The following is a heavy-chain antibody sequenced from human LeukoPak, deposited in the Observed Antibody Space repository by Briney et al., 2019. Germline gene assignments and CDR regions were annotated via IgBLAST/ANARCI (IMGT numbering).Heavy chain of an antibody. CDR1: GGTFSSYA. CDR3: ARGSLSAGNYYYMDV. V-gene: IGHV1-69*05. CDR2: IIPIFGTA. J-gene: IGHJ6*03. D-gene: IGHD3-10*01. Sequence: SVKVSCKASGGTFSSYAISWVRQAPGQGLEWMGRIIPIFGTANYAQKFQGRVTITTDESTSTAYMELSSLRSEDTAVYYCARGSLSAGNYYYMDVWGKRTTVTVSS.